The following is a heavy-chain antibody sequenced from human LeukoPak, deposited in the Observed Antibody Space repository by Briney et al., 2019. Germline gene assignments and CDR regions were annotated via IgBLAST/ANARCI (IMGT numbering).Heavy chain of an antibody. CDR1: GGSISSSSYY. CDR3: ARTPAFGGYIWRAFDI. J-gene: IGHJ3*02. Sequence: SETLSLTCTVSGGSISSSSYYWGWIRQPPGKGLEWIGSIYYSGSTSYNPSLKSRVTISVDTSKNQFSLKLYSVTAADTAVYYCARTPAFGGYIWRAFDIWGQGTMVTVSS. CDR2: IYYSGST. V-gene: IGHV4-39*01. D-gene: IGHD3-3*01.